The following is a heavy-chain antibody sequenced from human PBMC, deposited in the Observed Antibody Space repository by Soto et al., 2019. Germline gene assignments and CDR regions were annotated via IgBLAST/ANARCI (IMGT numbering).Heavy chain of an antibody. J-gene: IGHJ4*02. Sequence: QVQLQESGPGLVKPSGTLSLTCAVSGGSIGSSNWWRWVRQPPGKGLEWIGEIYDSGSTNYNPSLTSRGTISLDKSKNQFSLKLSSVTAADTAVYYCARLKTYDILNKSDYWGQGSLVTVSS. CDR1: GGSIGSSNW. D-gene: IGHD3-9*01. V-gene: IGHV4-4*02. CDR3: ARLKTYDILNKSDY. CDR2: IYDSGST.